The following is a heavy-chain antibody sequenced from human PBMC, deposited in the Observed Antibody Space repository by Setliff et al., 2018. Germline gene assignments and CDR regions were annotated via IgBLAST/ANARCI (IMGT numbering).Heavy chain of an antibody. CDR2: IYTSWST. CDR3: ARIRASRDTDYFDY. Sequence: SATLSLTCTVSDDSISSRHYYWSWIRQPAGKGLEWLGQIYTSWSTNYNPSLKGRATLSIDASKRQFSLKLTSVTAAGTAVYYCARIRASRDTDYFDYWGQGALVTVSS. CDR1: DDSISSRHYY. J-gene: IGHJ4*02. V-gene: IGHV4-61*09. D-gene: IGHD5-18*01.